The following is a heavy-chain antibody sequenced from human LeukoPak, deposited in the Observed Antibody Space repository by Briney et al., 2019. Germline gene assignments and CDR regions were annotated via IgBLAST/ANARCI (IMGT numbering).Heavy chain of an antibody. J-gene: IGHJ5*02. Sequence: ASVKVSCKASGGAFSSYAISWVRQAPGQGLEWMGRIIPIFGTANYAQKFQGRVTITTDESTSTAYMELSSLRSEDTAVYYCARQCSGGSCYSPVWFDPWRQGTLVTVSS. CDR3: ARQCSGGSCYSPVWFDP. V-gene: IGHV1-69*05. CDR2: IIPIFGTA. CDR1: GGAFSSYA. D-gene: IGHD2-15*01.